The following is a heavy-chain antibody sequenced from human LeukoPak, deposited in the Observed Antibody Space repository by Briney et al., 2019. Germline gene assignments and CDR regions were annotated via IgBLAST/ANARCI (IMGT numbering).Heavy chain of an antibody. CDR2: IKEDGGQI. CDR1: GFTFSRYW. D-gene: IGHD6-19*01. V-gene: IGHV3-7*01. J-gene: IGHJ4*02. Sequence: GGSLRLSCAASGFTFSRYWMSWVSQAPGKGLEWVANIKEDGGQIHYVDSVMGRFTISRDNAKSSLYLQMNSLRAEDTAEYYCARDAGIAVAGTVGHFDYWGQGALVTVSS. CDR3: ARDAGIAVAGTVGHFDY.